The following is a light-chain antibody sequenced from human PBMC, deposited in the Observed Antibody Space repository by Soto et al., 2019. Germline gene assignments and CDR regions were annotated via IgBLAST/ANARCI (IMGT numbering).Light chain of an antibody. V-gene: IGLV4-69*01. J-gene: IGLJ2*01. CDR2: LNNDGSH. CDR3: QTWGTGCQV. Sequence: QLVLTQSPSASASLGASVKLTCTLSSGHSSYDIAWHQKQPGKGPRYLMDLNNDGSHTKGDEIPDRFSGSSSVAERYLIISSLQSEDESDCYCQTWGTGCQVFGGGTKPTVL. CDR1: SGHSSYD.